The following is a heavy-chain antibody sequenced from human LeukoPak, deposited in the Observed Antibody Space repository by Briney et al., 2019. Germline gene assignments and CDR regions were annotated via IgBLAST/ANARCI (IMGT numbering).Heavy chain of an antibody. CDR2: IGSSSSYI. D-gene: IGHD6-19*01. V-gene: IGHV3-21*01. Sequence: GGSLRLSCAVSGFTFSTYAMNWVRQAPGKGLEWVSSIGSSSSYIYYADSVKGRFTISRDNAKNSLYLQMNSLRAEDTAVYYCARAISSGWYDYYYYYMDVWGKGTTVTVSS. CDR1: GFTFSTYA. J-gene: IGHJ6*03. CDR3: ARAISSGWYDYYYYYMDV.